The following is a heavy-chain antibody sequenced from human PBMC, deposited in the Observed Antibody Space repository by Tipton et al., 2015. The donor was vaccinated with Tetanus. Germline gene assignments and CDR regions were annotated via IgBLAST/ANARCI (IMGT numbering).Heavy chain of an antibody. Sequence: QLVQSGDEVKRPGASVKVSCKASGYTFTSYGINWVRQAPGQGLEWMGWVSAYNGRTDYAQKVRDRVTMTTDTSTSTAYMELRSLRSDDTALFYCARGVLAEIGFDSWGRGTRLTVSS. D-gene: IGHD3-16*01. CDR1: GYTFTSYG. J-gene: IGHJ4*02. CDR2: VSAYNGRT. V-gene: IGHV1-18*01. CDR3: ARGVLAEIGFDS.